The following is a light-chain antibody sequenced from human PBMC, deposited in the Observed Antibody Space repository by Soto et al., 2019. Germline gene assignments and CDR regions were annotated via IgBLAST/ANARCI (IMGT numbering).Light chain of an antibody. Sequence: IRMTQSPSSLSASPGDRVTITCRASQGISNYLAWYQQKLGKAPKLLIYKASSLESGVPSRFSGSGSGTEFTLTISSLQPDDFATYYCQQYNSYSTFGQGTKVDIK. CDR2: KAS. V-gene: IGKV1-5*03. J-gene: IGKJ1*01. CDR1: QGISNY. CDR3: QQYNSYST.